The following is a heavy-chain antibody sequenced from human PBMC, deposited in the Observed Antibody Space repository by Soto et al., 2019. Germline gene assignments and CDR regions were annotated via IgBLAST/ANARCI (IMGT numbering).Heavy chain of an antibody. D-gene: IGHD1-26*01. V-gene: IGHV3-30*18. CDR1: GFSFSSYG. CDR2: ISYDGSNE. CDR3: AKDTYSGSNFSDY. J-gene: IGHJ4*02. Sequence: QVQLVESGGGGVQPGRSLRLSCAASGFSFSSYGLHWVRQAPGKGLEWVAAISYDGSNEYYADSVKGRFTISRDNSKNTLYLQMNSLRAEDTAVYYCAKDTYSGSNFSDYWGQGTLVTVSS.